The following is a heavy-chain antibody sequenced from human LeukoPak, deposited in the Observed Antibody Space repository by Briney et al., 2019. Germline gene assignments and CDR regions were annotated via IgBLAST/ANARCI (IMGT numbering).Heavy chain of an antibody. V-gene: IGHV3-23*01. CDR1: GFTFSSHG. CDR2: ITSGTRT. Sequence: GGSLRLSCAASGFTFSSHGMNWVRQAPGKGLKWVSGITSGTRTYYADSVKGRFAISRDNSKNTMYLQMDSLRAEDTAVYYCAKDVYSNYGGISYYFDYWGQGTLVTVSS. D-gene: IGHD4-11*01. J-gene: IGHJ4*02. CDR3: AKDVYSNYGGISYYFDY.